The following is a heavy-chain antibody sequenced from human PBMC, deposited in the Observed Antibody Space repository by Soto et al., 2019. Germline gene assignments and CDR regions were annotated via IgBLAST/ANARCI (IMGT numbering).Heavy chain of an antibody. J-gene: IGHJ4*02. CDR1: GFRFSDYS. D-gene: IGHD2-21*02. V-gene: IGHV3-48*02. Sequence: EVQLVESGGGSVHPGGSLRLACAASGFRFSDYSMNWVRQAPGKGLERVSYITSSGDSIYYSDSVKGRFTVSRDNAKNSLFLQMNGLRDEDTAVYYCARLPKGSMVTSWGQGTLVTVSS. CDR3: ARLPKGSMVTS. CDR2: ITSSGDSI.